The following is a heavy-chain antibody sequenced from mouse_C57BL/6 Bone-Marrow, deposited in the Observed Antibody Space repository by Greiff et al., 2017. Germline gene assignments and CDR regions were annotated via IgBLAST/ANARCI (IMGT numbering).Heavy chain of an antibody. D-gene: IGHD3-3*01. Sequence: VQLKESGAELVRPGTSVKVSCKASGYAFTNYLIEWVKQRPGQGLEWIGVINPGSGGTNYNEKFKGKATLTADKSSSTAYMQLSSLTSEDSAVYFCARVGRVYAMDYWGQGTSVTVSS. CDR2: INPGSGGT. CDR1: GYAFTNYL. J-gene: IGHJ4*01. CDR3: ARVGRVYAMDY. V-gene: IGHV1-54*01.